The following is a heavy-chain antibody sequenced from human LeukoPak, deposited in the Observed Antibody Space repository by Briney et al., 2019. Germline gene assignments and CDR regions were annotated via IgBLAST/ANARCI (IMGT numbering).Heavy chain of an antibody. Sequence: ASVKVSCKASGYTFTGYYMHWVRQTPGQGLEWMGWINPNNGGTSYAQKFQGRVTMTRDTSITSAYMELPSLTSDDTAVYYCASGDVTVTNNFDYWGQGTPVTVSS. D-gene: IGHD4-17*01. CDR2: INPNNGGT. CDR3: ASGDVTVTNNFDY. V-gene: IGHV1-2*02. CDR1: GYTFTGYY. J-gene: IGHJ4*02.